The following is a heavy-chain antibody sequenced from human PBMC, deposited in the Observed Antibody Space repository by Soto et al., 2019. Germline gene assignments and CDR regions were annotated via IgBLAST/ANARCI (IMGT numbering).Heavy chain of an antibody. CDR1: GFTFSSNY. J-gene: IGHJ3*02. D-gene: IGHD2-8*02. CDR3: AKATATGGGAFDI. V-gene: IGHV3-53*01. Sequence: XVSLRLSCAASGFTFSSNYMSWVRQAPGKGLEWVSTILVDGRTFYVDSVKGRFTISRDSSQNTVYLQMNSLTAGDTALYYCAKATATGGGAFDICGQGTMVTVSS. CDR2: ILVDGRT.